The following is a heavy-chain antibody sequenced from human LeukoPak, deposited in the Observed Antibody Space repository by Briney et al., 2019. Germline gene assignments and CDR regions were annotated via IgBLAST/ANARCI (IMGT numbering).Heavy chain of an antibody. CDR3: ARDFGSSIP. CDR2: IYYSGNT. CDR1: GGSISSDDYY. J-gene: IGHJ5*02. D-gene: IGHD6-6*01. Sequence: SETLSLTXTVSGGSISSDDYYWSWIRQPPGKGLEWIGYIYYSGNTYYNPSLKSRVSISVDTSKNQFSLKVSSVTAADTAVYYCARDFGSSIPWGQGTLVTVSS. V-gene: IGHV4-30-4*08.